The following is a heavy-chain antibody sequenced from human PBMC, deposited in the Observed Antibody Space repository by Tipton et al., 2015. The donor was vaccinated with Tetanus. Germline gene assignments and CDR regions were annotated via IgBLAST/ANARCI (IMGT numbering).Heavy chain of an antibody. Sequence: TLSLTCTVSRGPISSYYWSWIRQPAGKGLEWIGHISNGNADYVPSLKSRLTLSVDLSKNQISLNLHSVTAADAGFYYCARGITDGYNRRFDYWGQGILVAVSS. J-gene: IGHJ4*02. D-gene: IGHD5-24*01. CDR1: RGPISSYY. CDR2: ISNGNA. V-gene: IGHV4-4*07. CDR3: ARGITDGYNRRFDY.